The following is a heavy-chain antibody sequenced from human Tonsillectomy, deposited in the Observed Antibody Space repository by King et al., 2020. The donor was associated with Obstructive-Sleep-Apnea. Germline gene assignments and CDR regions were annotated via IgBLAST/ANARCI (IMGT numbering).Heavy chain of an antibody. V-gene: IGHV3-23*04. D-gene: IGHD6-13*01. CDR3: AKGRYSSTQYYFDY. CDR2: ISGSSDNT. Sequence: VQLVESGGGLVQPGGSLRLSCAASGFTFDNYGMSWVRQAPGKGLEWVSVISGSSDNTYYADFVKGRFTISRDNSKNTLYLHMNSLRAEDTAVYCCAKGRYSSTQYYFDYWGQGTLVTVTS. J-gene: IGHJ4*02. CDR1: GFTFDNYG.